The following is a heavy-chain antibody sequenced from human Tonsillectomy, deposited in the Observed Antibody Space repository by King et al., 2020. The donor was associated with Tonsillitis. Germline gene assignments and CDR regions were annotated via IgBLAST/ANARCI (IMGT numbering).Heavy chain of an antibody. J-gene: IGHJ3*01. V-gene: IGHV1-69*12. D-gene: IGHD3-16*02. Sequence: QLVQSGTEVKKPGSSVKVSCKASGGTFSSYAISWVRQAPGQGLEWMGGIIPMFGTANYAQKFQGRVPITADESTSTAYMELSSLGSEDTAVYYCARGGPLSNIFDVWGQGTMVTVSS. CDR1: GGTFSSYA. CDR3: ARGGPLSNIFDV. CDR2: IIPMFGTA.